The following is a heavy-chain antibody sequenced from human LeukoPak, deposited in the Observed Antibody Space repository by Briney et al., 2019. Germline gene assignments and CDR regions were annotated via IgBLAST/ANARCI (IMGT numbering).Heavy chain of an antibody. D-gene: IGHD6-19*01. CDR3: AREAPAGSFDY. CDR1: GFTFSTYP. Sequence: GGPLRLSCAASGFTFSTYPMHWVPQDPGKGVESVSAISGDGTSTYYANSVKGRFTISRDNSKYTLYLQMGSLSPEDTAVYYCAREAPAGSFDYWGQGTLVTVSS. J-gene: IGHJ4*02. CDR2: ISGDGTST. V-gene: IGHV3-64*01.